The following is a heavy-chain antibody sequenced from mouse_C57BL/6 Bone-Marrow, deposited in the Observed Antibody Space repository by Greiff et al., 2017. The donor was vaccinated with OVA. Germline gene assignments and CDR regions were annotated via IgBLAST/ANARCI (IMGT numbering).Heavy chain of an antibody. D-gene: IGHD2-4*01. Sequence: VQLKQSGAELVRPGASVKLSCTASGFNIKDYYMHWVKQRPEQGLEWIGRIDPEDGDTEYAPKFQGKATMTADTSSNTAYLQLSSLTSEDTAVYYCTTWDYGGEHYFDYWGQGTTLTASS. V-gene: IGHV14-1*01. CDR3: TTWDYGGEHYFDY. CDR2: IDPEDGDT. CDR1: GFNIKDYY. J-gene: IGHJ2*01.